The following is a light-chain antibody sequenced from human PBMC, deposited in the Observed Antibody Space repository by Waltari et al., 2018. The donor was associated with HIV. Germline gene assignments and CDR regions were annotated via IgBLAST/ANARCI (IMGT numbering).Light chain of an antibody. J-gene: IGLJ2*01. CDR1: SNNVGNQR. V-gene: IGLV10-54*04. CDR3: ATWDISLSAVV. Sequence: QAGLTQPPPVSKGMRQTATLTCTGNSNNVGNQRPAWLQQHQGHPPKLLSYRDNKRPSGISERFSASRSGNTASLTITGVQPEDEADYFCATWDISLSAVVFGGGTTLTVL. CDR2: RDN.